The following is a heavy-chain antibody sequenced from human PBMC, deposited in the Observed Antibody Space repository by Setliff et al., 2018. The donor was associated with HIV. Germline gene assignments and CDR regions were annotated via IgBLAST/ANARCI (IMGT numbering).Heavy chain of an antibody. Sequence: SETLSLTCTVSGGSISSSGPGYYWGWVRQPPGGGLEWIGRVNYSGRTYYNPSLKSRVTISVDTSKNLFSLKVNSVTAADTAVYYCARHDITLVRGLVWGQGTTVTVSS. J-gene: IGHJ6*02. V-gene: IGHV4-39*01. D-gene: IGHD3-10*01. CDR3: ARHDITLVRGLV. CDR2: VNYSGRT. CDR1: GGSISSSGPGYY.